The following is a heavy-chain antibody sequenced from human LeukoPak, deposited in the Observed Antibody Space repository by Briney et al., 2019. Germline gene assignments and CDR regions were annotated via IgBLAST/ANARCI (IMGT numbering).Heavy chain of an antibody. CDR1: GFTFSSYG. D-gene: IGHD6-19*01. J-gene: IGHJ4*02. CDR3: AKGPGLRSSGFRPFDY. CDR2: IWDDGSNK. V-gene: IGHV3-33*06. Sequence: GGSLRLSWAASGFTFSSYGMHWVRQAPGKGLEWVAVIWDDGSNKYYAESVKGRFTISRDNSKNTLYLQMNSLRAEDTAVYYCAKGPGLRSSGFRPFDYWGQGTLVTVSS.